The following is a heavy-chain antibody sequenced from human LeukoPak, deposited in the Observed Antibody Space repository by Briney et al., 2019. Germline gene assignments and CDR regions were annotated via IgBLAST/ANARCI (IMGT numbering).Heavy chain of an antibody. CDR1: GYTFTGYY. V-gene: IGHV1-2*02. D-gene: IGHD3-22*01. Sequence: ASVKVSCKASGYTFTGYYMHWVRQAPGQGLEWMGWINPNSGGTNYAQKFQGRVTMTRDTSISTAYMELSRLRSDDAGGYFCARGRRDTSGSTGAFDIWGQGTMVTVSS. J-gene: IGHJ3*02. CDR3: ARGRRDTSGSTGAFDI. CDR2: INPNSGGT.